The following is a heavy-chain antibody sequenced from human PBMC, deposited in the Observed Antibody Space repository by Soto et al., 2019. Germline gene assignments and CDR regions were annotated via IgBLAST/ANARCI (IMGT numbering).Heavy chain of an antibody. CDR1: GGSFSGYY. V-gene: IGHV4-34*01. CDR3: ASIFIAARTFDY. D-gene: IGHD6-6*01. J-gene: IGHJ4*02. Sequence: SEPLSLTFAVYGGSFSGYYWSWIRQPPGKGLEWIGEINHSGSTNYNPSLKSRVTISVDTSKNQFSLKLSSVTAADTAVYYCASIFIAARTFDYWGQGTLVTVSS. CDR2: INHSGST.